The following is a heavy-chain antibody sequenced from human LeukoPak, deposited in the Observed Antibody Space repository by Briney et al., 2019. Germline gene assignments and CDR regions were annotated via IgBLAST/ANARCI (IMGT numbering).Heavy chain of an antibody. V-gene: IGHV1-24*01. CDR1: GHTLSELS. Sequence: ASVKVPCKVSGHTLSELSMHWVRQAPGKGLEWMGGFDPEDGETIYAQKFQGRVTMTEDTSTDTAYMELSSLRSEDTAVYYCATDPNLDWKNYAFDYWGQGTLVTVSS. D-gene: IGHD3-9*01. CDR2: FDPEDGET. J-gene: IGHJ4*02. CDR3: ATDPNLDWKNYAFDY.